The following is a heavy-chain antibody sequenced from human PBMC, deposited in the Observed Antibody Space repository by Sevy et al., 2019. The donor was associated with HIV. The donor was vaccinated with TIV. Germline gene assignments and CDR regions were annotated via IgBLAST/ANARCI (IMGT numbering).Heavy chain of an antibody. Sequence: GGSLRLSCAASGFTVSSNYMSWVRQAPGKGLEWVSVIYSGGSTYYADSVKVRFTIPRDNSKNTLYLQMNSLRAEDTAVYYCARAGDYYDSSGYLDYWGQGTLVTVSS. D-gene: IGHD3-22*01. CDR1: GFTVSSNY. V-gene: IGHV3-53*01. J-gene: IGHJ4*02. CDR2: IYSGGST. CDR3: ARAGDYYDSSGYLDY.